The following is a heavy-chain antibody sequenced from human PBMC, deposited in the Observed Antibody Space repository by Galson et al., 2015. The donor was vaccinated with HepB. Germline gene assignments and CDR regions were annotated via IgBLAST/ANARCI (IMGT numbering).Heavy chain of an antibody. V-gene: IGHV3-23*01. CDR3: AKDQYYDFGSGYWSWFDP. CDR1: GFTFSSYA. D-gene: IGHD3-3*01. J-gene: IGHJ5*02. Sequence: SLRLSCAASGFTFSSYAMSWVRQAPGKGLEWVSAISGSGGSTYYADSVKGRFTISRDNSKNTLYLQMNSLRAEDTAVYYCAKDQYYDFGSGYWSWFDPWGQGTLVTVSS. CDR2: ISGSGGST.